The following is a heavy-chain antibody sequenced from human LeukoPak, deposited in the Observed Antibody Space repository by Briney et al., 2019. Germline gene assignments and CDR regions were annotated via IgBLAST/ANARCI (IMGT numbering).Heavy chain of an antibody. D-gene: IGHD6-19*01. Sequence: PGGSLRLSCAASGFTVSTQYMSWVRQAPGKGLEWVPVMFAGGTIYYAESVKGRFTISRDNSKNTLYLQMDSLRAEDTAVYYCASSTAVASGKYYFDYWGQGTLVTVSS. CDR2: MFAGGTI. V-gene: IGHV3-53*01. J-gene: IGHJ4*02. CDR1: GFTVSTQY. CDR3: ASSTAVASGKYYFDY.